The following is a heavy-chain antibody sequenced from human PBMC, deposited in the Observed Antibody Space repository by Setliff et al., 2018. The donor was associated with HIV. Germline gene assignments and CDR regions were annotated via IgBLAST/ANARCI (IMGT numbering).Heavy chain of an antibody. CDR1: GYSFISYW. Sequence: GESLKISCKGFGYSFISYWIAWVRQMPGEGLEWMGIIYPDDSDTNYSPSFRGQVTMSADKSINTAYLQWDSLKASDSAMYYCARAKNKWNPGDYWGQGTVVTVSS. V-gene: IGHV5-51*01. CDR2: IYPDDSDT. CDR3: ARAKNKWNPGDY. D-gene: IGHD1-20*01. J-gene: IGHJ4*02.